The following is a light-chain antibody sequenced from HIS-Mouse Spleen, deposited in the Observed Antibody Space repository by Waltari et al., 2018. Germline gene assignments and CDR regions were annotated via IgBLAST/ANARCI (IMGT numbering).Light chain of an antibody. Sequence: QSALTQPRSVSGSPGQSVTISCTGTRSDVGGYTYVSWYQQPPGNAPKLMIYDVSKRPSGVPDRFSGSKSGNTASLTISGLQAEDEADYYCCSYAGSYTWVFGGGTKLTVL. CDR2: DVS. V-gene: IGLV2-11*01. CDR3: CSYAGSYTWV. CDR1: RSDVGGYTY. J-gene: IGLJ3*02.